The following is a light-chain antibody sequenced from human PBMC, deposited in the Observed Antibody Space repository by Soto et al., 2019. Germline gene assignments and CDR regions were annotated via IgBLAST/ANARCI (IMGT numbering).Light chain of an antibody. J-gene: IGKJ5*01. CDR2: GAS. CDR1: QSVSGN. CDR3: QQYNNWPHIT. Sequence: EIVMTQSPATLSVSPGERATLSCRASQSVSGNLAWYQQKPGQAPRLLIYGASTRATGIPARFSGSGSGTEFTLTISSLQSEDFAVYYCQQYNNWPHITFGQGTRLEIK. V-gene: IGKV3-15*01.